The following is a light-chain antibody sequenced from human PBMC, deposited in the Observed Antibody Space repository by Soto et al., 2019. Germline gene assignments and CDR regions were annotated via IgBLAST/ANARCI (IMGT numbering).Light chain of an antibody. CDR2: AAS. J-gene: IGKJ4*01. CDR1: QDISSW. V-gene: IGKV1-12*01. Sequence: DIQVSQSPSSVSASVGDRVTITCWASQDISSWLAWYQQKPGKAPKLLIYAASSLQSGVPSRFSGSGSGTDFSLTITSLQPEDFASYYCQQANSFPLTFGGGTKVDI. CDR3: QQANSFPLT.